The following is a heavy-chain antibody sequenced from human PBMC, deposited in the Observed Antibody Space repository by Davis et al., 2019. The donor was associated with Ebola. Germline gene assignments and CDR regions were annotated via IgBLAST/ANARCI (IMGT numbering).Heavy chain of an antibody. V-gene: IGHV3-33*01. D-gene: IGHD6-13*01. CDR2: IWYDGSNK. J-gene: IGHJ3*02. CDR1: GFTFSSYG. CDR3: ARDDAAAGTPAFDI. Sequence: GESLKISCAASGFTFSSYGMHWVRQAPGKGLEWVAVIWYDGSNKYYADSVKGRFTISRDNSKNTLYLQMNSLRAEDTAVYYCARDDAAAGTPAFDIWGQGTMVTVSS.